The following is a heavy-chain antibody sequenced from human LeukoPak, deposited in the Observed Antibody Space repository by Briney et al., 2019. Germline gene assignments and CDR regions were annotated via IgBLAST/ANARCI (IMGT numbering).Heavy chain of an antibody. D-gene: IGHD2-21*02. J-gene: IGHJ4*02. CDR1: GFIFDDYV. V-gene: IGHV3-9*01. Sequence: GGSLRLSCAASGFIFDDYVMHWVRQAPGKGLEWVSGISWTGATLGYADSVKGRFTISRNDAKNSLYLQMNSMRVEDTAWYYCATAGDERELDYWGQGTLVTVSS. CDR2: ISWTGATL. CDR3: ATAGDERELDY.